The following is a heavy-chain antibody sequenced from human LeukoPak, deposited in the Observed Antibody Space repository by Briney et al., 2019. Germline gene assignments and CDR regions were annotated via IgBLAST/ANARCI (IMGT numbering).Heavy chain of an antibody. V-gene: IGHV3-23*01. CDR2: ISGSGGST. Sequence: PGGSLRLSCAASGFIFSSYAMSWVRQAPGKGLEWVSAISGSGGSTYYADSVKGRFTISRDNSKNTLYLQMNSLRAEDTAVYYCAKVCSVDNYYDSSSDNPYYFDYWGQGTLVTVSS. J-gene: IGHJ4*02. CDR3: AKVCSVDNYYDSSSDNPYYFDY. D-gene: IGHD3-22*01. CDR1: GFIFSSYA.